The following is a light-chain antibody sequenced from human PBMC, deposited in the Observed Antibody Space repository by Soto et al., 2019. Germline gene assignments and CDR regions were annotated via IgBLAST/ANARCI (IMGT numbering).Light chain of an antibody. CDR3: QQYNNWWT. CDR2: GAS. CDR1: QSVSSS. Sequence: EMVMTQSPATMSVSPGERDTLSCRASQSVSSSLAWYQQKPGQAPRLLIYGASTRATGIPARFSGEGSGTEFTLTISSLQSEDFAFYYCQQYNNWWTFGQGTKVEIK. J-gene: IGKJ1*01. V-gene: IGKV3-15*01.